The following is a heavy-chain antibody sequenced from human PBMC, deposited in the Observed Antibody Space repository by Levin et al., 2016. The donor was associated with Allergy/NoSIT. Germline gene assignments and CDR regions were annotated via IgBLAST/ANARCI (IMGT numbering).Heavy chain of an antibody. Sequence: SETLSLTCTVSGGSISSYYWSWIRQPPGKGLEWIGYIYYSGSTNYNPSLKSRVTISVDTSKNQFSLKLSSVTAADTAVYYCARVKNLLGRLYFDYWGQGTLVTVSS. D-gene: IGHD2/OR15-2a*01. CDR2: IYYSGST. V-gene: IGHV4-59*01. CDR3: ARVKNLLGRLYFDY. J-gene: IGHJ4*02. CDR1: GGSISSYY.